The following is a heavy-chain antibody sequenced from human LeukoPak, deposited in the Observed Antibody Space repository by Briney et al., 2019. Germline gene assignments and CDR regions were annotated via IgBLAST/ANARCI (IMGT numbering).Heavy chain of an antibody. D-gene: IGHD4-11*01. CDR1: GGSFSGYY. Sequence: SETLSLTYAVYGGSFSGYYWSWIRQPPGKGLEWIGEINHSGSTNYNPSLKSRVTISVDTSKNQFSLKLSSVTAADTAVYYCARAGTVTPYYYYYMDVWGKGTTVTVSS. J-gene: IGHJ6*03. CDR2: INHSGST. V-gene: IGHV4-34*01. CDR3: ARAGTVTPYYYYYMDV.